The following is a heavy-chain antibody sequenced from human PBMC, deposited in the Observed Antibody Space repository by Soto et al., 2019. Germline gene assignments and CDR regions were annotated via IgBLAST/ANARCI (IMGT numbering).Heavy chain of an antibody. CDR3: TRDPYSRLYYYYYGMDG. V-gene: IGHV3-49*03. CDR2: IRCKPYGGTA. D-gene: IGHD6-13*01. CDR1: GFTFGDYA. Sequence: PGGSLTLSAPASGFTFGDYAMSRFPQAPGKGMEWEGVIRCKPYGGTAEYAASDKSRFPTSGDDAKSIASLPMTCLTTEDTAVYYCTRDPYSRLYYYYYGMDGWGQGSTGTVS. J-gene: IGHJ6*02.